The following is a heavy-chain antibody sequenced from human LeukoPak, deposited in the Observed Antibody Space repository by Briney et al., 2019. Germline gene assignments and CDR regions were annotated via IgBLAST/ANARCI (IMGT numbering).Heavy chain of an antibody. CDR1: GFSFDRYS. CDR2: ISRGGTNI. Sequence: GGSLRLSCAASGFSFDRYSMYWVRQAPGKGLEWVASISRGGTNIYYADSVKGRFVISRGDSNNSLILQMNSLTAEDSAVYYCARDRIVVVTAAFDFWGQGTLVTVSS. V-gene: IGHV3-21*01. D-gene: IGHD2-21*02. CDR3: ARDRIVVVTAAFDF. J-gene: IGHJ4*02.